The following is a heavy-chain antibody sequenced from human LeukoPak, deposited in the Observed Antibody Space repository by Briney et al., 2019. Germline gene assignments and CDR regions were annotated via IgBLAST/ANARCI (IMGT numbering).Heavy chain of an antibody. CDR1: GYTFTGYY. CDR2: IYPNSGGT. CDR3: AREESDYYDRTAPLDI. Sequence: GASVKVSCKASGYTFTGYYMHWVRQAPGQGLEWMGRIYPNSGGTNYAQKFQGRVTMTRDTSISTAYMELSRLRSDDTAVYYCAREESDYYDRTAPLDIWGQGTMVTVSS. V-gene: IGHV1-2*06. D-gene: IGHD3-22*01. J-gene: IGHJ3*02.